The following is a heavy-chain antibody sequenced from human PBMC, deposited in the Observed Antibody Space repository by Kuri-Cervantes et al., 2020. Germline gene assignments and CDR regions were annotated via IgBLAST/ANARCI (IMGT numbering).Heavy chain of an antibody. Sequence: GESLKISCAASGFTFSDYYMNWVRQAPGKGLEWVSSISSSSTIYYADSVKGRFTISRDNSKDTLYLQMNSLRAEDTAVYYCAKKRLNSSGEFDYWGQGTLVTVSS. V-gene: IGHV3-69-1*01. CDR2: ISSSSTI. CDR1: GFTFSDYY. D-gene: IGHD3-22*01. J-gene: IGHJ4*02. CDR3: AKKRLNSSGEFDY.